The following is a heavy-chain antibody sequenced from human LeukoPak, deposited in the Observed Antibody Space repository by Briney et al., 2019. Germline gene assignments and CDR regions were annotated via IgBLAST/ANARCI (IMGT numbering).Heavy chain of an antibody. V-gene: IGHV4-59*01. CDR1: GRPISNYH. Sequence: PSETLSLTCTVSGRPISNYHWGWIPQPPGKGLEWICYIYYSRRTHYTPSLKSRVTISLDPSKNQFSLKVSSAPAADTAVYNCARELSGGAAADQWGQGTLVTVSS. D-gene: IGHD6-13*01. CDR2: IYYSRRT. J-gene: IGHJ4*02. CDR3: ARELSGGAAADQ.